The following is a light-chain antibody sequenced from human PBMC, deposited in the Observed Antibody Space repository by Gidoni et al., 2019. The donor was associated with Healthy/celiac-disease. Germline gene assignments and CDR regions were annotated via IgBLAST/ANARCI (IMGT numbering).Light chain of an antibody. J-gene: IGKJ2*04. CDR3: QQRRNWPPMCS. Sequence: EMVLTQSPATLSVSPGERATLSGRASQSVSSYLAWYQQKPGQAPRLLIYDASNRATGIPARFSGSGSGTDFTLTLSSLEPEDFAVYSCQQRRNWPPMCSFGQGTKLEIK. CDR1: QSVSSY. CDR2: DAS. V-gene: IGKV3-11*01.